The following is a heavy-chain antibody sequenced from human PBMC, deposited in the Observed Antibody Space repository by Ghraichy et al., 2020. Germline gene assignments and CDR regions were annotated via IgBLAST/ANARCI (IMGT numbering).Heavy chain of an antibody. Sequence: SGPTLVKPTQTLTLTCTFSGFSLSTSGVGVGWIRQPPGKALEWLALIYWNDDKRYSPSLKSRLTITKDTSKNQVVLTMTNMDPVDTATYYCALNLYCSSTSCYYGAFDIWGQGTMVTVSS. D-gene: IGHD2-2*01. CDR2: IYWNDDK. CDR3: ALNLYCSSTSCYYGAFDI. J-gene: IGHJ3*02. CDR1: GFSLSTSGVG. V-gene: IGHV2-5*01.